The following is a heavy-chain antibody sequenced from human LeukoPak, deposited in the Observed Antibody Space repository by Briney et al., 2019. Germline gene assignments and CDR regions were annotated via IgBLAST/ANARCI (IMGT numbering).Heavy chain of an antibody. CDR3: ARELVVLAGDYFDN. CDR1: GYIFRNDW. D-gene: IGHD7-27*01. J-gene: IGHJ4*02. V-gene: IGHV3-74*01. CDR2: INGDGSRT. Sequence: PGGSLRLSCAESGYIFRNDWMRWVRQAPGKGLVWVARINGDGSRTKYADSVKGRFTISRDNDKNTLYMQMNSLRAEDTAVYSCARELVVLAGDYFDNWGQGTLVIVSS.